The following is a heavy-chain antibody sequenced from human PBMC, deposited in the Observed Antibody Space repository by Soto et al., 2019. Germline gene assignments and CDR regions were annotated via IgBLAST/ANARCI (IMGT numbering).Heavy chain of an antibody. CDR3: AKRSGKSYWYFDL. D-gene: IGHD2-15*01. CDR1: GSIFRGYG. J-gene: IGHJ2*01. V-gene: IGHV3-NL1*01. CDR2: IYSGGST. Sequence: GGSLRLSCAASGSIFRGYGMHWVRQAPGKGLEWVSVIYSGGSTYYADSVKGRFTISRDNSKNTLYLQMNSLRAEDTAVYYCAKRSGKSYWYFDLWGRGTLVTVSS.